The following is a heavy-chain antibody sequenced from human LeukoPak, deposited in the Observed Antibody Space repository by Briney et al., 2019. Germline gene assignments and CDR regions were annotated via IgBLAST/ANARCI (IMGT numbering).Heavy chain of an antibody. CDR2: IKTDGSIT. V-gene: IGHV3-74*01. Sequence: GGTLRLSCAASGFTFSSYGMSWVRQAPGKGPVWVSRIKTDGSITDYADFVKGRFTISRDNAKNSLYLQMNSLRAEDTAVYYCARDRGIAVAGTLWFDPWGQGTLVTVSS. J-gene: IGHJ5*02. CDR3: ARDRGIAVAGTLWFDP. CDR1: GFTFSSYG. D-gene: IGHD6-19*01.